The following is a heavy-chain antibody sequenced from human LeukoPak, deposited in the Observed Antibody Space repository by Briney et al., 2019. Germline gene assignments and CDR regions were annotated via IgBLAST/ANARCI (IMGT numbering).Heavy chain of an antibody. CDR1: GFTFSSYG. Sequence: GRSLRLSCAASGFTFSSYGMHWVRQAPGKGLEWVAVISYDGSNKHYADSVKGRFTISRDNSKNTLYLQMNSLRAEDTAVYYCAKQRRSSWYSPFDYWGQGTLVTVSS. D-gene: IGHD6-13*01. CDR2: ISYDGSNK. J-gene: IGHJ4*02. V-gene: IGHV3-30*18. CDR3: AKQRRSSWYSPFDY.